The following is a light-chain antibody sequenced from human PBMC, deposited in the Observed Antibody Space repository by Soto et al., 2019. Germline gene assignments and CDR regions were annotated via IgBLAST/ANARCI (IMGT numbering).Light chain of an antibody. V-gene: IGKV3-11*01. Sequence: EIVLTQFPGPPSLFPGDRATLSCRASQTLSTYGAWYQQKPGQAPRLLIYDASNRATGIPARFSGGGSGADFTLTISSLEPEDFAVYYCQKRYNWPLTFGQETKVDIK. CDR2: DAS. CDR3: QKRYNWPLT. J-gene: IGKJ1*01. CDR1: QTLSTY.